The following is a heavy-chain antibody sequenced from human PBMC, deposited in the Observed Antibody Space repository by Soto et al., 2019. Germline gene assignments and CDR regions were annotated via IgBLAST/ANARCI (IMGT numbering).Heavy chain of an antibody. CDR3: ARALPHSSWHGPTQANYGMDV. D-gene: IGHD6-13*01. CDR1: GFTFTSSA. J-gene: IGHJ6*02. CDR2: IVVGSGNT. V-gene: IGHV1-58*01. Sequence: SVKVSCKASGFTFTSSAVQWVRQARGQRLEWIGWIVVGSGNTNYAQKLQERVTITRDTSISTAYMELSRLRSDDTAVYYCARALPHSSWHGPTQANYGMDVWGQGTTVTVSS.